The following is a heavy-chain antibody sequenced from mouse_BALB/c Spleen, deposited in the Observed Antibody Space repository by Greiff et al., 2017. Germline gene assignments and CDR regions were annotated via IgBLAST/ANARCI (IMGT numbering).Heavy chain of an antibody. CDR2: IRNKANGYTT. V-gene: IGHV7-3*02. D-gene: IGHD2-14*01. CDR1: GFTFTDYY. J-gene: IGHJ4*01. Sequence: EVQLVESGGGLVQPGGSLRLSCATSGFTFTDYYMSWVRQPPGKALEWLGFIRNKANGYTTAYSASVKGRFTISRDNSQSILYLQMNTLRAEDSATYYCARDIGDYRYGYAMDYWGQGTSVTVSS. CDR3: ARDIGDYRYGYAMDY.